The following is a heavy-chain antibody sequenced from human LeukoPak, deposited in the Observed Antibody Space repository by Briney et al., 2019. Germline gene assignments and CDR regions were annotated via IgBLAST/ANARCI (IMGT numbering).Heavy chain of an antibody. V-gene: IGHV3-74*01. Sequence: SGGSLRLSCAASGFTFSSCWMHWVRQTPGKGLVWVSRINNDGSGTSYADSVKDRFTISRDNSKNTLYLQMNSLRAEDTAVYYCARDVKGIVVVVAATDYWGQGTLVTVSS. J-gene: IGHJ4*02. D-gene: IGHD2-15*01. CDR2: INNDGSGT. CDR3: ARDVKGIVVVVAATDY. CDR1: GFTFSSCW.